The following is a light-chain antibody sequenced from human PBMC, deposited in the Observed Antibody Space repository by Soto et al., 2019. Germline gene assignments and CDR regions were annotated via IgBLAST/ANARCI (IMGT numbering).Light chain of an antibody. CDR3: QSYDNSLSGSAV. J-gene: IGLJ1*01. CDR1: SSNIGAGYD. V-gene: IGLV1-40*01. Sequence: ALTQPPSVSGAPGQRVIISCTGSSSNIGAGYDVNWYQQLPGTAPKLLIYLNVNRPSGVPDRFSGSKSATSASLAISGLQAEDEAEYYCQSYDNSLSGSAVFGTGPKVTVL. CDR2: LNV.